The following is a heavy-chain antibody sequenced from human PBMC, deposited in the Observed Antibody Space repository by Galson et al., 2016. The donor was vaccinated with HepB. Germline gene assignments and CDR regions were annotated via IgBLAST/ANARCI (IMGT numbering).Heavy chain of an antibody. CDR3: ARQARYNNWFDP. D-gene: IGHD5-18*01. V-gene: IGHV4-39*01. CDR1: GDSISSSYYY. CDR2: IDYTGTI. J-gene: IGHJ5*02. Sequence: SETLSLTCSVSGDSISSSYYYWGWIRQPPGKGLEWIGSIDYTGTIYYNPSLKSRVTISVDTSKNRFSLKLTSVTATDTAAVYCARQARYNNWFDPWGQGTLVTVSS.